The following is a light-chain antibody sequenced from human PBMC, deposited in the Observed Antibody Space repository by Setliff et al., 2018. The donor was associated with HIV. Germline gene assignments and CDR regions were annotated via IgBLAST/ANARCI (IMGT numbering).Light chain of an antibody. CDR2: DVS. CDR1: SSDLGGYNY. Sequence: QSVLTQPASVSGSPGQSITISCTGTSSDLGGYNYVSWYQQHPGKAPKLMIYDVSKRPSGVSTRFSGSKSGNTASLTISGLQAEDEADYFCNSYTSSSTLYVFGTGTKVTVL. CDR3: NSYTSSSTLYV. V-gene: IGLV2-14*01. J-gene: IGLJ1*01.